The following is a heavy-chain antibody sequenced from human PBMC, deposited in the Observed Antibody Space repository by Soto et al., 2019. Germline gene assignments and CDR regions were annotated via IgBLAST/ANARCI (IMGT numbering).Heavy chain of an antibody. V-gene: IGHV3-23*01. CDR3: AKGNYGDYGGFGP. CDR1: GFSFSTFA. Sequence: EVQILESGGGLIQPGGSLRLSCAASGFSFSTFAMTWVRQAPGKGLEWVSTIISTGISTYYADSVKGRFTISRANSKNTLYLQMNSLRAEDSAVYYCAKGNYGDYGGFGPWGQGTLVTVSS. CDR2: IISTGIST. J-gene: IGHJ5*02. D-gene: IGHD4-17*01.